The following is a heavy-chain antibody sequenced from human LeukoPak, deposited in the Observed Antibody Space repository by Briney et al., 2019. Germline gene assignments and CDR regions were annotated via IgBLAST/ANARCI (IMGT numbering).Heavy chain of an antibody. CDR3: AKDRTLAFDI. CDR1: GFTFSSYG. Sequence: GRSLRLSCAASGFTFSSYGMHWVRQAPGKGLEWVAVISYDGSNKYYADSVKGRFTISRDNSKNTLYLQMNSLRAEDTAVYYCAKDRTLAFDIWGQGTMVTVSS. V-gene: IGHV3-30*18. J-gene: IGHJ3*02. CDR2: ISYDGSNK. D-gene: IGHD1-14*01.